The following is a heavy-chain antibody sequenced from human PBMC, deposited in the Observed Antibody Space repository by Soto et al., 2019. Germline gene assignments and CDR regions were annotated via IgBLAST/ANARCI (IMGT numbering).Heavy chain of an antibody. CDR3: ASRPGYSSGTY. Sequence: AETLSPTCAVSGGSIHGSKWCSWVRQPPGKGLEWIGEIYHSGSTNYNPSLKSRVTISVDKSKNQFSLKLSSVTAADTAVYYCASRPGYSSGTYWGQGTLVTVSS. D-gene: IGHD6-19*01. V-gene: IGHV4-4*02. CDR1: GGSIHGSKW. CDR2: IYHSGST. J-gene: IGHJ4*02.